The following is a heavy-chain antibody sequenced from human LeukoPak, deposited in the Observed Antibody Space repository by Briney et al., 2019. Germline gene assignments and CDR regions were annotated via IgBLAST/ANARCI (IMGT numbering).Heavy chain of an antibody. CDR3: ARTCCSGGSCYKWRPQPKYYFDY. CDR2: INHSGST. Sequence: SETLSLTCAVYGGSFSGYYWSWIRQPPGKGLEWIGEINHSGSTNYNPSLKSRVTISVDTSKNQFSLKLSSVTAADTAVYYCARTCCSGGSCYKWRPQPKYYFDYWGQGTLVTVSS. D-gene: IGHD2-15*01. J-gene: IGHJ4*02. V-gene: IGHV4-34*01. CDR1: GGSFSGYY.